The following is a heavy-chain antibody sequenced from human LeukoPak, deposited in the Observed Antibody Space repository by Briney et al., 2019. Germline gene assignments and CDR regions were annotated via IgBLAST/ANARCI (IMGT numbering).Heavy chain of an antibody. D-gene: IGHD5/OR15-5a*01. J-gene: IGHJ6*03. Sequence: ASVKVSCKASGYTFTGYYMHWVRQAPGQGLEWMGWINPHSGGTNYAQKFQGRVTMTRDTSISTAYMELSRLRSDDTAVYYCARDPRAVYSPTYYFMDVWGKGTTVTVSS. V-gene: IGHV1-2*02. CDR1: GYTFTGYY. CDR3: ARDPRAVYSPTYYFMDV. CDR2: INPHSGGT.